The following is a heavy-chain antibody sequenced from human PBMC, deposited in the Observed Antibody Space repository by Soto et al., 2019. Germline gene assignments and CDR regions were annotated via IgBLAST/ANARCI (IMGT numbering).Heavy chain of an antibody. Sequence: QVQLVQSGAEVKKPGASVKVSCKASGYXXXXXXXXXXXXXXXXXLEWMGWINAGNGNTKYSQKFQGRVTITRDTXXXXXXXEXXXXXXXXXXVXYXXSXXTVPAAIGYWGQGTLVTVSS. CDR2: INAGNGNT. D-gene: IGHD2-2*02. CDR3: XSXXTVPAAIGY. CDR1: GYXXXXXX. V-gene: IGHV1-3*01. J-gene: IGHJ4*02.